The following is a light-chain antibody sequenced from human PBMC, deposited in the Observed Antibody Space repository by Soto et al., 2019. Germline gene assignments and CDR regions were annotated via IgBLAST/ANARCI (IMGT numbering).Light chain of an antibody. CDR2: EVS. J-gene: IGLJ1*01. CDR1: SSDVGGYNY. Sequence: ALTQPASVSGSPGQAITISCTGTSSDVGGYNYVSWYQQHPGKAPKLMIYEVSNRPSGVSDRFSGSKPGNTASLTISGLQAEDEADYYCTSYTSSSTPVFGTGTKVTVL. V-gene: IGLV2-14*01. CDR3: TSYTSSSTPV.